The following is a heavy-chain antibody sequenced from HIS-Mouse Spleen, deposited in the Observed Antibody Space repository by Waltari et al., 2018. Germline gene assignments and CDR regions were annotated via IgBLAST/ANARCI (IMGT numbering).Heavy chain of an antibody. D-gene: IGHD6-13*01. V-gene: IGHV1-8*01. Sequence: QVQLVQSVAEVKKPGASVKVSCKAFGSTFTSYVINWVRQAAGQGLEWMGWVNPNSGNTGYAQKFQGRVTMTRNTSISTAYMELSSLRSEDTAVYYCARGSGYSSSWDAFDIWGQGTMVTVSS. CDR3: ARGSGYSSSWDAFDI. J-gene: IGHJ3*02. CDR2: VNPNSGNT. CDR1: GSTFTSYV.